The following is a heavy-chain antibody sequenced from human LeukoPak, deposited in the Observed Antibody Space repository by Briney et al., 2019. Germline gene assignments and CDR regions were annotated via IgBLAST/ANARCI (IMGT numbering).Heavy chain of an antibody. V-gene: IGHV4-61*02. Sequence: SETLSLTCTVSGDSISSGGYYWSWIRQPAGKGLEWIGRMYNSVSTIYNPSLKSRATISVDTSKNQFPLKLTSVTAADTAVYYCARDGVGMSXEYFQHWGQGTLVTVSS. CDR1: GDSISSGGYY. D-gene: IGHD1-14*01. J-gene: IGHJ1*01. CDR2: MYNSVST. CDR3: ARDGVGMSXEYFQH.